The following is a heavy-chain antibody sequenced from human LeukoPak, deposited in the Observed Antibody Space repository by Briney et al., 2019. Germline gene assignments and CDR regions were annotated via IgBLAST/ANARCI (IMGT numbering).Heavy chain of an antibody. Sequence: SVKVSCKASGGTFSSYAISWVRQAPGQGLEWMGRIIPIFGTANYAQKFQGRVTITTDESTSTAYMELSSLRSEDTAVYYCAREGFTMIVVEMSGIFDYWGQGTLVTISS. CDR1: GGTFSSYA. CDR3: AREGFTMIVVEMSGIFDY. CDR2: IIPIFGTA. D-gene: IGHD3-22*01. V-gene: IGHV1-69*05. J-gene: IGHJ4*02.